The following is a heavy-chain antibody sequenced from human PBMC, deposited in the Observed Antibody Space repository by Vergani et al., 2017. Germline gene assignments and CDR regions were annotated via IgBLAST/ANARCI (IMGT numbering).Heavy chain of an antibody. J-gene: IGHJ6*02. D-gene: IGHD2-15*01. CDR1: GFTFSDYY. Sequence: QVQLVESGGGLVKPGGSLRLSCAVSGFTFSDYYMSWIRQAPGKGLEWVSYISSSGTIIYYADSVKGRFTISRDNAKNSLYLQMNSLRAVDTAVYYCARDHIVVGVAVHYYYGMDVWGQGTTVTVSS. CDR2: ISSSGTII. V-gene: IGHV3-11*04. CDR3: ARDHIVVGVAVHYYYGMDV.